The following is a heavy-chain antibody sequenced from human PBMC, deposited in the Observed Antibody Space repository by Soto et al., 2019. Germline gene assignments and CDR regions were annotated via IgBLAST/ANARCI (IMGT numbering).Heavy chain of an antibody. CDR2: INHSGST. CDR3: ARATRVRGALYYYYYGMEV. V-gene: IGHV4-34*01. D-gene: IGHD3-10*01. Sequence: QVQLQQWGAGLLKPSETLSLTCAVYGGSFSGYYWSWIRQPPGKGLEWIGEINHSGSTNYNPSLKIRVTISVDTPKNQFSLKLSSVTAADTAVYYCARATRVRGALYYYYYGMEVWAKGPRSPSP. CDR1: GGSFSGYY. J-gene: IGHJ6*02.